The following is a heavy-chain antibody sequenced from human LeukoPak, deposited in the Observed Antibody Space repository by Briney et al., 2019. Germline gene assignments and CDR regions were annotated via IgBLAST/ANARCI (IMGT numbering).Heavy chain of an antibody. CDR2: ISSSGSTI. V-gene: IGHV3-11*04. J-gene: IGHJ4*02. D-gene: IGHD6-19*01. CDR1: GFTSSDYY. Sequence: GGSLRLSCAASGFTSSDYYMSWIRQAPGKGLEWVSYISSSGSTIYYADSVKGRFTFSRDNAKNSLYLQMNSLRAEDTAVYYCARGQWLGPQYYFDYWGQGTLVTVSS. CDR3: ARGQWLGPQYYFDY.